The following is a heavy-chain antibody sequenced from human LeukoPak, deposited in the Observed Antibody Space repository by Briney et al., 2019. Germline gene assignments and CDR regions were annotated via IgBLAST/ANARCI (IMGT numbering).Heavy chain of an antibody. V-gene: IGHV3-48*04. CDR2: SDTSSSTI. J-gene: IGHJ5*02. D-gene: IGHD2-15*01. Sequence: GESLRLSCATSGFTLSADSVSWVRQGPRKGLEWVAFSDTSSSTIYYADSVKGRFTISRDNARNSVYLQMNSLRVEDTAIYYCARDLGYCTGGNCYRWFATWGQGTLVTVSS. CDR1: GFTLSADS. CDR3: ARDLGYCTGGNCYRWFAT.